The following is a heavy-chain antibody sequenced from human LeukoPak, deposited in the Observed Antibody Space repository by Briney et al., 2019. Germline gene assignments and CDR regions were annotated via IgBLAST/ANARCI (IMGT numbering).Heavy chain of an antibody. CDR2: IKQDGSEK. D-gene: IGHD4-23*01. V-gene: IGHV3-7*01. CDR3: ASYGGNSGGAFDI. CDR1: GFTFSSYW. Sequence: PGGSLRLSCAASGFTFSSYWMSWVRQAPGKGLEWVANIKQDGSEKYYVDSVKVRFTISRDNAKNSLYLQMNSLRAEDTAVYYCASYGGNSGGAFDIWGQGTMVTVSS. J-gene: IGHJ3*02.